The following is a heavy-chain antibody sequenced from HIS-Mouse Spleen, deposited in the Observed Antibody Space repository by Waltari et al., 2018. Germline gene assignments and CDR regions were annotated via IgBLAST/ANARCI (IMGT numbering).Heavy chain of an antibody. J-gene: IGHJ4*02. CDR1: GYTFTSYG. CDR3: ARDSVTHFDY. Sequence: QVQLVQSGAEVKKPGASVKVSCKASGYTFTSYGISWVRQAPGQGLEWMGWTNAYKGKPNQAQKPQGRVTMTTDPSTSTAYMELRSLRSDDTAVYYCARDSVTHFDYWGQGTLVTVSS. D-gene: IGHD5-18*01. CDR2: TNAYKGKP. V-gene: IGHV1-18*01.